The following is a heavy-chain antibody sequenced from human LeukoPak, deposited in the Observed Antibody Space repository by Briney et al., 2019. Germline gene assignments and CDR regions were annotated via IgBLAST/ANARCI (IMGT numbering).Heavy chain of an antibody. D-gene: IGHD3-22*01. V-gene: IGHV4-38-2*02. CDR2: IYYSGST. CDR1: GYSISSGFY. J-gene: IGHJ4*02. Sequence: SETLSLTCTVSGYSISSGFYWGWIRQPPGKGLEWIGSIYYSGSTYYNPSLKSRVTISVDTSKNQLSLKLSSVTAADRAVYYCASTSDYYYGKFDYWGQGTLVTVSS. CDR3: ASTSDYYYGKFDY.